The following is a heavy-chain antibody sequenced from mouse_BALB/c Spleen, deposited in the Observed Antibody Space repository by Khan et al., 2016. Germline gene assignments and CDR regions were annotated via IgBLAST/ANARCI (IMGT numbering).Heavy chain of an antibody. CDR3: ARDDGGELGY. J-gene: IGHJ3*02. D-gene: IGHD2-3*01. CDR1: GYTFTSYW. CDR2: IDPSASET. V-gene: IGHV1-61*01. Sequence: QVQLQQSGAELVRPGASVKLSCKASGYTFTSYWMNWVKQRPGQGLEWIGMIDPSASETPYNHMFKDKATFTVDKSSSTAYMQLSSLTSEDAVVFYCARDDGGELGYRGGVTVDTVST.